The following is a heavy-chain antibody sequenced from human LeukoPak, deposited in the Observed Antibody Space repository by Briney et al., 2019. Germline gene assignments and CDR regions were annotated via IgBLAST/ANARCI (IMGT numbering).Heavy chain of an antibody. D-gene: IGHD3-10*01. CDR2: INHSGST. CDR3: ARGPYGSGSYY. Sequence: SETLSLTCAVYGGSFTDYYWSWIRQPPGKGLEWIGEINHSGSTNYSPSPKSRVNISVDTSKNQFSLKLSSVTAADTAVYYCARGPYGSGSYYWGQGTLVTVSS. V-gene: IGHV4-34*01. CDR1: GGSFTDYY. J-gene: IGHJ4*02.